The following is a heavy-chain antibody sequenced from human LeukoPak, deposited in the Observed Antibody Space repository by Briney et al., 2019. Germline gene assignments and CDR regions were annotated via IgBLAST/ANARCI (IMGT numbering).Heavy chain of an antibody. J-gene: IGHJ6*02. CDR3: ARSRYCSSTSCPMGHYYYYGMDV. V-gene: IGHV4-59*01. CDR2: IYYSGST. CDR1: GGSISSYY. D-gene: IGHD2-2*01. Sequence: SETLSLTCTVSGGSISSYYWSWIRQPPGKGLEWIGYIYYSGSTNYNPSLKSRVTIPVDTSKNQFSLKLSSVTAADTAVYYCARSRYCSSTSCPMGHYYYYGMDVWGQGTTVTVSS.